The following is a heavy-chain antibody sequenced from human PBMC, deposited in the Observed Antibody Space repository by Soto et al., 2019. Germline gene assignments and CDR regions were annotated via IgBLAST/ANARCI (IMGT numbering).Heavy chain of an antibody. CDR1: GFSFSTYS. CDR2: ISSSSSTI. V-gene: IGHV3-48*01. J-gene: IGHJ4*02. CDR3: TYSGYDWVDY. Sequence: PGGSLRLSCAASGFSFSTYSMNWVRQAPGKGLEWVSYISSSSSTIYHADSVKGRFTISRDNAKDSLYLQMNSLRAEDTAVYYCTYSGYDWVDYWGQGTLVT. D-gene: IGHD5-12*01.